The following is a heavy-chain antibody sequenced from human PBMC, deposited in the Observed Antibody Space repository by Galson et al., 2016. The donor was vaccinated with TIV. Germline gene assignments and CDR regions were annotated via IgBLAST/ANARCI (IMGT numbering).Heavy chain of an antibody. CDR1: GFSLHTRGMC. V-gene: IGHV2-70*11. J-gene: IGHJ6*02. CDR2: FDWDDDK. CDR3: ARELGVAATEGPFLSGTDV. Sequence: PALVKPTQTLTLTCTFSGFSLHTRGMCVSWIRQPPGKALAWLARFDWDDDKHYRTSLQTRPNISKDTSKNQVVLTMTSMDPVDTGTYYCARELGVAATEGPFLSGTDVWGQGTTVTVSS. D-gene: IGHD6-19*01.